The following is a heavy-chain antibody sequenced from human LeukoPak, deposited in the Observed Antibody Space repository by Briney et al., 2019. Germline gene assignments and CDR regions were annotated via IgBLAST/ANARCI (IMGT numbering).Heavy chain of an antibody. CDR1: GYTFTIYG. J-gene: IGHJ4*02. D-gene: IGHD6-19*01. Sequence: ASVKVSCKASGYTFTIYGISWVRQAPGQGREWMGWISGYNGDTRYAQVLQGRVTMTTDTSTTTAYMELRSLRSDDTAVYYCARPVVAGNFDYWGQGTLVTVSS. V-gene: IGHV1-18*01. CDR3: ARPVVAGNFDY. CDR2: ISGYNGDT.